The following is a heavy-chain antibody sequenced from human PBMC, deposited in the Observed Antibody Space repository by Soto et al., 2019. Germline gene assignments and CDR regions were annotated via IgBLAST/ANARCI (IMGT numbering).Heavy chain of an antibody. V-gene: IGHV3-23*05. CDR1: GFTFNSYA. D-gene: IGHD6-19*01. J-gene: IGHJ4*02. CDR3: VRPGLTVPGTRYFDH. Sequence: EVQLLESGGGLVQPGGSLRLSCAASGFTFNSYAMSWVRQAPGKGLEWVSAIGSDGTAIQYADSVEGRFTISKDNSNDMLYLQMNSLRAEDTAVYYCVRPGLTVPGTRYFDHWGQGALVTVSS. CDR2: IGSDGTAI.